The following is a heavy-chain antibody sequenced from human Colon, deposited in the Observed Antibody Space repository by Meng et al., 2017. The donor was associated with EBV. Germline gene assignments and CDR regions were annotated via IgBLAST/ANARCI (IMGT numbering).Heavy chain of an antibody. Sequence: QVPLQDAGPGLVEPSQTLSLTCTVSGGSMSSGNYYWSWIRQPPGKGLEWIGYIHHSGSAYYNPSLKSRVSISVDTSKNQFSLNLNSMTAADTAVYYCASFDHIPRRNYFDYWGQGTLVTVSS. D-gene: IGHD2-21*01. V-gene: IGHV4-30-4*01. J-gene: IGHJ4*02. CDR2: IHHSGSA. CDR1: GGSMSSGNYY. CDR3: ASFDHIPRRNYFDY.